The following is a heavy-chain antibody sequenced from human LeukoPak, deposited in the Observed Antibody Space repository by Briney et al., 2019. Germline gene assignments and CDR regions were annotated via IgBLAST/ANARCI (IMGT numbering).Heavy chain of an antibody. CDR3: AKDSDILTGYYGANY. J-gene: IGHJ4*02. CDR1: GFTFSSYA. CDR2: ISGSGGST. D-gene: IGHD3-9*01. Sequence: GGSLRLSCAASGFTFSSYAMSWVRQAPGKGLEWVSAISGSGGSTYYADSVKGRFTISRDNSKNTLYLQMNSLRTEDTAVYYCAKDSDILTGYYGANYWGQGTLVTVSS. V-gene: IGHV3-23*01.